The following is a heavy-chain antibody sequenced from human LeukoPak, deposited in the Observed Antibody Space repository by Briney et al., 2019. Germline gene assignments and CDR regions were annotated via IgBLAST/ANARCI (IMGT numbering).Heavy chain of an antibody. V-gene: IGHV3-13*01. CDR2: IGTAGDT. CDR3: ARRGYSGSYAYFDY. D-gene: IGHD3-22*01. CDR1: GFTFSRYD. J-gene: IGHJ4*02. Sequence: GGSLRLSCAASGFTFSRYDMHWVRQGKGKGLERVSAIGTAGDTHYADSVKGRFTISRENAKNSLYLQMNSLRAGDTAVYYCARRGYSGSYAYFDYWGQGTLVTVSS.